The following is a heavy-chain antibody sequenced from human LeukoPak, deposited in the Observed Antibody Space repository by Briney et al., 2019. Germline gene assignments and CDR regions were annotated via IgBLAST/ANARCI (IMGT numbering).Heavy chain of an antibody. V-gene: IGHV3-7*01. CDR1: GLTLSSYS. D-gene: IGHD3-22*01. J-gene: IGHJ4*02. Sequence: GGSLSLSCAPSGLTLSSYSMTWVRPAPGKGLEWVANIKEDGSEKYYVDSVTGRFTISRDNAKNLLYLQMNSLRAEDTAGYFCAREYGYYFDSWGQGTLVTVSS. CDR3: AREYGYYFDS. CDR2: IKEDGSEK.